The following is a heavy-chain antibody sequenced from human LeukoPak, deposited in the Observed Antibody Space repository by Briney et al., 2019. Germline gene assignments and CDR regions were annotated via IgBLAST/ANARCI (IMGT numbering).Heavy chain of an antibody. V-gene: IGHV4-4*09. CDR2: IYTSGST. CDR1: GGSISSYY. J-gene: IGHJ6*03. Sequence: SETLSLTCTVSGGSISSYYWSWIRQPPGKGLEWIGYIYTSGSTNCNPSLKSRVTISVDTSKNQFSLKLSSVTAADTAVYYCARRPGYYYYMDVWGKGTTVTVSS. CDR3: ARRPGYYYYMDV.